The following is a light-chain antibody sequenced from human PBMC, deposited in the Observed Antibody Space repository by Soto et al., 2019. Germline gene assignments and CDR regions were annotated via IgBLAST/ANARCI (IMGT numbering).Light chain of an antibody. V-gene: IGKV3-15*01. Sequence: EIVMTQSPATLSVSPGETANLSCRASQSGSYNLAWYQQKPVQGPRLLIYGAFTRATGIPARFSGSGSGTEFTLTISSLQSEDFAFYYCQQYKKWPPLSFGGGTKVEIK. J-gene: IGKJ4*01. CDR1: QSGSYN. CDR3: QQYKKWPPLS. CDR2: GAF.